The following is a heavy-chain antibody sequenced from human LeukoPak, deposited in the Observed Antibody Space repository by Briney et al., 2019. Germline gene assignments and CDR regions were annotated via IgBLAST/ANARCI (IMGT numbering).Heavy chain of an antibody. J-gene: IGHJ6*02. Sequence: GSSVKVSCKASGGTFISYAISWVRQAPGQGLEWMGRIIPIFGIANYAQKFQGRVTITADKPTSTAYMELSSLRSEDTAVYYCAREGSIAAPTYGMDVWGQGTTVTVSS. CDR1: GGTFISYA. D-gene: IGHD6-6*01. CDR3: AREGSIAAPTYGMDV. V-gene: IGHV1-69*04. CDR2: IIPIFGIA.